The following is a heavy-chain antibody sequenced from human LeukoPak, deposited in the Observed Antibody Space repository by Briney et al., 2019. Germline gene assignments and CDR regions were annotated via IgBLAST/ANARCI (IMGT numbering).Heavy chain of an antibody. CDR1: GFTFRSYP. J-gene: IGHJ4*02. CDR3: ARGEDYGDRNYLDS. D-gene: IGHD4-17*01. V-gene: IGHV3-21*06. CDR2: IGGRRTYT. Sequence: GGSLRLSCAASGFTFRSYPMTWVRQPPGKGLEWVSSIGGRRTYTYYADSVKGRFTISRDNAKNSLDLQMNNLRAEDTAVYYCARGEDYGDRNYLDSWGQGALVTDSS.